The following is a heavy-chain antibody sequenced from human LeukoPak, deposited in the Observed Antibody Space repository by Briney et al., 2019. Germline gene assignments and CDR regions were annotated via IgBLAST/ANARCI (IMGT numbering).Heavy chain of an antibody. Sequence: PGGSLRLSCAASGFTFSSYAMSWVRQAPGKGLEWVSAISGSGGSKYYADSVKGGFNISRDNSKNTLYLQMNSLRAEDTAVYYCAKDKGYSSSSRGIDYWGQGTLVAVSS. J-gene: IGHJ4*02. CDR2: ISGSGGSK. CDR1: GFTFSSYA. V-gene: IGHV3-23*01. D-gene: IGHD6-6*01. CDR3: AKDKGYSSSSRGIDY.